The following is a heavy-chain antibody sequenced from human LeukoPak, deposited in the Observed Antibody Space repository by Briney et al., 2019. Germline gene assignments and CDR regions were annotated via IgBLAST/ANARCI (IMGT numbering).Heavy chain of an antibody. Sequence: TGGSLRLSCAASGFTFSSYAMHWVRQAPGKGLEWVAVISYDGSNKYYADSVKGRLTISRDNSKNTLYLQMNSLRAEDTAVYYCARGLKIDTADYWGQGTLVTVSS. J-gene: IGHJ4*02. V-gene: IGHV3-30-3*01. CDR3: ARGLKIDTADY. CDR2: ISYDGSNK. D-gene: IGHD3-9*01. CDR1: GFTFSSYA.